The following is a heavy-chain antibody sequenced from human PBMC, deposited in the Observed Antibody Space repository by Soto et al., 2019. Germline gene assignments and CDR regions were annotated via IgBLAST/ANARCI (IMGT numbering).Heavy chain of an antibody. CDR1: GFTFSSYA. Sequence: EVQLLESGGGLVQPGGSLRLSCAASGFTFSSYAMSWVRQAPGKGLEWVSAISGSGGSTYYADSVKGRFTISRDNSKNTRYLQMNSLRAEDTAVYYCAKDVMVTRLLSPFDYYYYGMDVWGQGTTVTVSS. J-gene: IGHJ6*02. V-gene: IGHV3-23*01. CDR3: AKDVMVTRLLSPFDYYYYGMDV. D-gene: IGHD2-21*02. CDR2: ISGSGGST.